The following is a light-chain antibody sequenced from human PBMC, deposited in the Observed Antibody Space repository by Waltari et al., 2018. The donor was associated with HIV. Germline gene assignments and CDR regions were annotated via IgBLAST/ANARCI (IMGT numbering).Light chain of an antibody. Sequence: QSALTQPRSVSGSPGQSVTISCTGTRSAVGGYTSVSWYQQHPGKAPKLLIYEVSNCPSGVPDRFSGSKSGNTASLTISGLRADDEADYYCCSYGGTYNVFGTGTKVTIL. V-gene: IGLV2-11*01. CDR1: RSAVGGYTS. J-gene: IGLJ1*01. CDR2: EVS. CDR3: CSYGGTYNV.